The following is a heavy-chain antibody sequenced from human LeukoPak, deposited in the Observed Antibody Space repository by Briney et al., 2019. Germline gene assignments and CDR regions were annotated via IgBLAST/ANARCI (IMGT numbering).Heavy chain of an antibody. Sequence: GGSLRLSCAASGFTFSSYWMHWVRQAPGKGLVWVSRINSDGSSTSYADSVKGRFTISRDNAKNTLYLQMNSLRAEDTAVYYCARGSVIMIFGVVITYYYYYYMDVWGKGTTVTVSS. CDR1: GFTFSSYW. D-gene: IGHD3-3*01. J-gene: IGHJ6*03. CDR3: ARGSVIMIFGVVITYYYYYYMDV. CDR2: INSDGSST. V-gene: IGHV3-74*01.